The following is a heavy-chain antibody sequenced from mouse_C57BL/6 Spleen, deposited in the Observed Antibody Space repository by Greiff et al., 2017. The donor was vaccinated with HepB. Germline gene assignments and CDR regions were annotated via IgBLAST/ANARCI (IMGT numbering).Heavy chain of an antibody. V-gene: IGHV6-6*01. J-gene: IGHJ4*01. CDR3: TRALSNYNYYAMDY. CDR2: IRNKANNHAT. Sequence: EVKLEESGGGLVQPGGSMKLSCAASGFTFSDAWMDWVRQSPEKGLEWVAEIRNKANNHATYYAESVKGRFTISRDDSKSSVYLQMNSLRAEDTGIYYCTRALSNYNYYAMDYWGQGTSVTVSS. D-gene: IGHD2-5*01. CDR1: GFTFSDAW.